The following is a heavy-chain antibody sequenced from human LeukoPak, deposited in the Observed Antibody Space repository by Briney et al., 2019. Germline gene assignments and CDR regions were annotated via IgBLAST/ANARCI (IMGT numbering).Heavy chain of an antibody. V-gene: IGHV3-11*01. CDR3: ARDGTAGYGDPYYYYGMDV. D-gene: IGHD4-17*01. CDR2: ISGTGNTI. J-gene: IGHJ6*02. CDR1: GFTFSDSY. Sequence: GGSLRLSCAASGFTFSDSYMNWVRQAPGQGLEWISYISGTGNTIYYADSVKGRFTISRDNAKNSLYLQMNSLRAEDTAVYYCARDGTAGYGDPYYYYGMDVWGQGTTVTVSS.